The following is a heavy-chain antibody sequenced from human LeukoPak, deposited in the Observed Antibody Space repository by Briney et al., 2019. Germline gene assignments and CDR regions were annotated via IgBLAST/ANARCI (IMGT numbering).Heavy chain of an antibody. Sequence: QPGGSLRLSCAASGFTFDDYAMHWVRQAPGKGLEWVSGISRNSGSIGCADSVKGRFTISRDNAKNSLYLQMNSLRTEDTALYYCAKAKGYHYYYGMDVWGQGTTVTVSS. J-gene: IGHJ6*02. V-gene: IGHV3-9*01. CDR3: AKAKGYHYYYGMDV. CDR2: ISRNSGSI. CDR1: GFTFDDYA.